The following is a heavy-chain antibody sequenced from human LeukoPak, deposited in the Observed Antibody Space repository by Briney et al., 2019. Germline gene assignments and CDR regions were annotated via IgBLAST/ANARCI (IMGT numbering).Heavy chain of an antibody. Sequence: GGSLRLSCAASGFTFSNAWMNWVRQAPGKGLEWVDRIKSKTDGGTTDYTAPEKGRFTISRDDSKNTLYLQMNSLKTEDTAVYYCTTEGTYYYGSGIDYWGQGTLVTVSS. CDR2: IKSKTDGGTT. J-gene: IGHJ4*02. D-gene: IGHD3-10*01. CDR3: TTEGTYYYGSGIDY. CDR1: GFTFSNAW. V-gene: IGHV3-15*07.